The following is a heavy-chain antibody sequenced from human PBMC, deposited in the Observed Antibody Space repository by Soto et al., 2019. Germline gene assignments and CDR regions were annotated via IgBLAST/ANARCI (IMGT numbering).Heavy chain of an antibody. J-gene: IGHJ4*02. CDR2: IIPILGIA. CDR3: AREARYDILTGPEAYYFDY. V-gene: IGHV1-69*04. D-gene: IGHD3-9*01. Sequence: GASVKVSCKASGCTFSSYTISWVRQAPGQGLEWMGRIIPILGIANYAQKFQGRVTITADKSTSTAYMELSSLRSEDTAVYYCAREARYDILTGPEAYYFDYWGQGTLVTVSS. CDR1: GCTFSSYT.